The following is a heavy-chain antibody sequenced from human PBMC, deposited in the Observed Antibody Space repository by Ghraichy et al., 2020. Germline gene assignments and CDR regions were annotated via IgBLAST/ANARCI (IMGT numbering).Heavy chain of an antibody. CDR3: ARGYDYSIDY. V-gene: IGHV3-11*05. Sequence: GRLTVSRDNAKNSLYLQMNSLRAEDTAVYYCARGYDYSIDYWGQGTLVTVSS. J-gene: IGHJ4*02. D-gene: IGHD2-15*01.